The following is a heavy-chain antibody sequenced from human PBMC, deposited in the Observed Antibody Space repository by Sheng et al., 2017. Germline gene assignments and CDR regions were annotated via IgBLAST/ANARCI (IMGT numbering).Heavy chain of an antibody. CDR2: IKQDGSEK. V-gene: IGHV3-7*01. J-gene: IGHJ3*02. CDR1: GFTFSSYW. Sequence: EVQLVESGGGLVQPGGSLRLSCAASGFTFSSYWMSWVRQAPGKGLEWVANIKQDGSEKYYVDSVKGRFTISRDNAKNSLYLQMNSLRAEDTAVYYCARASTYYYDSSGNARGAFDIWGQGTMVTVSS. CDR3: ARASTYYYDSSGNARGAFDI. D-gene: IGHD3-22*01.